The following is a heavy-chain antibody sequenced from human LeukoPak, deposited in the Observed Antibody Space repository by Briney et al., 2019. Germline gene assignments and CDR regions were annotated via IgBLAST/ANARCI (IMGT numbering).Heavy chain of an antibody. Sequence: ASVKVSRKTSDYTFTNYAITWVRQAPGQGLEWMGWISTYNGNTNYGQKFQGRVTMTTDTSTSTAYMELRSLTSDDTAVYYCARVAGDTNTGTFDIWGQGTMVSVSS. J-gene: IGHJ3*02. D-gene: IGHD2-8*01. CDR2: ISTYNGNT. V-gene: IGHV1-18*01. CDR1: DYTFTNYA. CDR3: ARVAGDTNTGTFDI.